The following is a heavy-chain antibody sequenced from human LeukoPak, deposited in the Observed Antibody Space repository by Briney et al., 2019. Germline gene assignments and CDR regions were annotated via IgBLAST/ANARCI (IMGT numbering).Heavy chain of an antibody. CDR1: GFTFSHYS. D-gene: IGHD3-10*01. CDR3: AKDLHYGSADY. CDR2: FGSDLSFT. Sequence: GGSLRLSCGGSGFTFSHYSMNWVRQAPGKGLEWVASFGSDLSFTSYADSVKGRFTISRDNAKNALYLQMNSLRAEDTAVYYCAKDLHYGSADYWGQGTLVTVSS. V-gene: IGHV3-21*01. J-gene: IGHJ4*02.